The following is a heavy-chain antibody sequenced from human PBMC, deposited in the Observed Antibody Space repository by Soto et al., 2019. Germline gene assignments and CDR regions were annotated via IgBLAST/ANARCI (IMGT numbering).Heavy chain of an antibody. J-gene: IGHJ4*02. CDR2: ISGSGGST. V-gene: IGHV3-23*01. CDR1: GFTFSSYG. D-gene: IGHD6-19*01. CDR3: AKDFLIAVDGTYFDY. Sequence: GGSLRLSCAASGFTFSSYGMHWVRQAPGKGLEWVSAISGSGGSTYYADSVKGRFTISRDNSKNTLYLQMNSLRAEDTAVYYCAKDFLIAVDGTYFDYWGQGTLVTVSS.